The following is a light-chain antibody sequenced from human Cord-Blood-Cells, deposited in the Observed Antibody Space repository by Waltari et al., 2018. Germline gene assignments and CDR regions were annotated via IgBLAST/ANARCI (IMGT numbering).Light chain of an antibody. J-gene: IGKJ4*01. CDR1: QHVLYSSNNKNY. Sequence: DIVMTQSPDSLAVSLGERATIHCKSSQHVLYSSNNKNYLAWYQQKPGQPPKLLINWASTRESGVPDRFSGSGSGTDFTLTISSLQAEDVAVYYCQQYYSTPLTFGGGTKVEIK. CDR2: WAS. CDR3: QQYYSTPLT. V-gene: IGKV4-1*01.